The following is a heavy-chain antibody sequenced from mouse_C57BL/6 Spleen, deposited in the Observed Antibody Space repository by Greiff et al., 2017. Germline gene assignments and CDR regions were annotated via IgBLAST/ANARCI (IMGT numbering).Heavy chain of an antibody. CDR1: GYAFSSYW. Sequence: VKLMESGAELVKPGASVKISCKASGYAFSSYWMNWVKQRPGKGLEWIGQIYPGDGDTNYNGKFKGKATLTADKSSSTAYMQLSSLTSEDSAVYFCARGGYGSSYFDYWGQGTTLTVSS. CDR3: ARGGYGSSYFDY. V-gene: IGHV1-80*01. D-gene: IGHD1-1*01. CDR2: IYPGDGDT. J-gene: IGHJ2*01.